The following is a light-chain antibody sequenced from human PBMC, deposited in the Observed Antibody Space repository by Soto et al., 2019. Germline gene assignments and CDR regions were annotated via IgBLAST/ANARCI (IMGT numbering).Light chain of an antibody. Sequence: QSVLTKPASVSGSPGQSITISCTGTSSDVGGYNYVSWYQQHPGKAPKLMIYDVSKRPSGVSNRFSGSKSGNTASLTISGLQAEDEADYYCSSYTSSSTLGVVFGGGTKLTVL. CDR2: DVS. CDR3: SSYTSSSTLGVV. CDR1: SSDVGGYNY. V-gene: IGLV2-14*01. J-gene: IGLJ2*01.